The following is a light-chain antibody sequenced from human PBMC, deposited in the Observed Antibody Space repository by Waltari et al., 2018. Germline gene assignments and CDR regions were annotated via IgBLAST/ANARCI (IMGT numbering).Light chain of an antibody. CDR1: QSVRRY. CDR3: QQRSSWPPT. Sequence: EIVLTQSPATLSLSPGERATLSCSASQSVRRYLAWYQQKPGQAPRLLIYDASNRATGIPARFSGGGSGTDFTLTISSLAPEDFAVYYCQQRSSWPPTFGQGTKVEIK. J-gene: IGKJ1*01. V-gene: IGKV3-11*01. CDR2: DAS.